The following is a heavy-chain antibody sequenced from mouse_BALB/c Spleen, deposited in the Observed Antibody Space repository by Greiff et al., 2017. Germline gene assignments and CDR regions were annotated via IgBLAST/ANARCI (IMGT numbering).Heavy chain of an antibody. CDR1: GYTFTDYN. Sequence: EVQLQESGPELVKPGASVKIPCKASGYTFTDYNMDWVKQSHGKSLEWIGDINPNNGGTIYNQKFKGKATLTVDKSSSTAYMELRSLTSEDTAVYYCARSYRYALYFDYWGQGTTLTVSS. CDR2: INPNNGGT. CDR3: ARSYRYALYFDY. V-gene: IGHV1-18*01. D-gene: IGHD2-14*01. J-gene: IGHJ2*01.